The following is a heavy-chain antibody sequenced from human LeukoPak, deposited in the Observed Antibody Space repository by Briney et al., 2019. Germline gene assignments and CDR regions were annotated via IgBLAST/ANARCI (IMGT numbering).Heavy chain of an antibody. D-gene: IGHD3-9*01. J-gene: IGHJ6*03. V-gene: IGHV3-48*01. CDR1: GFTFSSYS. CDR3: AKCILTGYYKGYMDV. CDR2: ISSSSGTI. Sequence: GGSLRLSCAASGFTFSSYSMNWVRQAPGKGLEWISYISSSSGTIYYADSVKGRFTISRDNSKNTLYLQMNSLRAEDTAVYYCAKCILTGYYKGYMDVWGKGTTVTISS.